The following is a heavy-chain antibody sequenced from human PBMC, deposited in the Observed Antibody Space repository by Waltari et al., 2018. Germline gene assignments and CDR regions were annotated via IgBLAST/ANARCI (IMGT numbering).Heavy chain of an antibody. CDR2: ISWDSNII. V-gene: IGHV3-9*03. J-gene: IGHJ3*02. CDR1: GFSFHDYA. D-gene: IGHD3-22*01. CDR3: AKEGTYYFDSSGYSRGAFDI. Sequence: AASGFSFHDYAMHWVRQAPGKGLEWVSGISWDSNIIDYADSVKGRFTISRDNAKNSLYLQMNSLRAEDVALYFCAKEGTYYFDSSGYSRGAFDIWGQGTMVIVSS.